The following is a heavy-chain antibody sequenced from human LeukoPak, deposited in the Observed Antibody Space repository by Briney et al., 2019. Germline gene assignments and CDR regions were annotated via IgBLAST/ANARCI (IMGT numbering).Heavy chain of an antibody. Sequence: GGSLRLSCAASRFTFSFYARSWVRQAPGKGLEWVSTISGSAGSTYYADSVKGRFTISRDISENTLYLQMNSLGVEDTALYYCAKGRSYSSTPDAFDVWGQGTMVTISS. CDR3: AKGRSYSSTPDAFDV. J-gene: IGHJ3*01. CDR1: RFTFSFYA. D-gene: IGHD6-13*01. V-gene: IGHV3-23*01. CDR2: ISGSAGST.